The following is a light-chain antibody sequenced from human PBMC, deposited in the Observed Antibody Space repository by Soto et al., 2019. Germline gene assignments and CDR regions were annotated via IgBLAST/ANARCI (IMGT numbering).Light chain of an antibody. CDR3: QKYDSAPWT. CDR1: QGISNY. J-gene: IGKJ1*01. Sequence: DIQMTQSPSSLSASVRDRVTITCRASQGISNYLAWYQQKPGKVPKLLIYAASTLQSGVPSRFSGSGSGTDFNTTIRSLPPEDVANYYGQKYDSAPWTFGPRTNVEIK. CDR2: AAS. V-gene: IGKV1-27*01.